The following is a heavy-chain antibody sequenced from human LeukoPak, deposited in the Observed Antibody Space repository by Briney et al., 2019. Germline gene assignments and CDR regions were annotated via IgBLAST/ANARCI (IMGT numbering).Heavy chain of an antibody. CDR3: AREGGVARPGLDY. J-gene: IGHJ4*02. Sequence: SETLSLTCSVSGGSISNHYWSWIRQASGKTLEYIGNIYSSGSTYYNPSLKSRLTISLDTSQNQFSLRLTSVGAADTAVYYCAREGGVARPGLDYWGQGTLVAVSS. V-gene: IGHV4-59*11. CDR1: GGSISNHY. D-gene: IGHD6-6*01. CDR2: IYSSGST.